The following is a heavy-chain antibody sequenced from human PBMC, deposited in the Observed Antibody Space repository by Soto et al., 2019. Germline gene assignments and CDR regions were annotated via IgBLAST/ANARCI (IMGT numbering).Heavy chain of an antibody. CDR3: ARQPDFPGIAVSAKGYFDY. CDR2: IYYSGST. Sequence: PSETLSLTCSVSGGSISSTTYYWAWIRQPPGRGLEWLGSIYYSGSTYYNPSLKSRGTISIDVSKTHFSLKLRTVTAADTAVYYCARQPDFPGIAVSAKGYFDYWVQGTLGTASS. CDR1: GGSISSTTYY. V-gene: IGHV4-39*02. D-gene: IGHD6-19*01. J-gene: IGHJ4*02.